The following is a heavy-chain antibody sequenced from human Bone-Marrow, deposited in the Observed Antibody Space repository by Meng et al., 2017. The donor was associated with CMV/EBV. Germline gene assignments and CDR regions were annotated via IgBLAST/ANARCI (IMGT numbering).Heavy chain of an antibody. CDR3: ARARITIFGVVPYYYYGMDV. V-gene: IGHV1-8*03. J-gene: IGHJ6*02. Sequence: ASVKVSCKASGYTFTSYDINWVRQATGQGLEWMGWMNPNSGNTGYAQKFQGRVTITRNTSISTAYMELSSLRSEDTAVYYCARARITIFGVVPYYYYGMDVWDQGTTVTVSS. CDR2: MNPNSGNT. CDR1: GYTFTSYD. D-gene: IGHD3-3*01.